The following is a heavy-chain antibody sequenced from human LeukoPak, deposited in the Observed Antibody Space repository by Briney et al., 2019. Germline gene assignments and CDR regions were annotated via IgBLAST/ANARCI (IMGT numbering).Heavy chain of an antibody. CDR2: INTDGSIT. J-gene: IGHJ4*02. D-gene: IGHD3-9*01. CDR1: GFTFSDYW. V-gene: IGHV3-74*01. CDR3: AKDMRFDWTPYYFDY. Sequence: GGSLRLSCAASGFTFSDYWIHWVRQAPGKGLVWVSRINTDGSITNYADSVKGRFSISRDNSKNTLYLQMNSLRAEDTAVYYCAKDMRFDWTPYYFDYWGQGTLVTVSS.